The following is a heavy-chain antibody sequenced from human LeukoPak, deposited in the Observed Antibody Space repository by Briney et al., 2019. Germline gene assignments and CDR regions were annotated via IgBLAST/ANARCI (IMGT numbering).Heavy chain of an antibody. J-gene: IGHJ4*02. Sequence: GASVKVSCKAFGYTFISYYMNWVRQAPGQGLEWMGIINPSGGSTSYEQKFQGRVTMTRDTSTSTVYMELRSLRSEDTAVYYCARGRLSTVVSPLWDWGQGTLVTVSS. CDR1: GYTFISYY. D-gene: IGHD4-23*01. V-gene: IGHV1-46*01. CDR2: INPSGGST. CDR3: ARGRLSTVVSPLWD.